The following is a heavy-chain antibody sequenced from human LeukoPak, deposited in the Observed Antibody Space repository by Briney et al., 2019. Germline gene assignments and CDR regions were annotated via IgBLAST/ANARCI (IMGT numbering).Heavy chain of an antibody. CDR3: ARVGHYYDSSGYLDY. CDR2: IYSGGST. D-gene: IGHD3-22*01. Sequence: GSLRLSCAASGFTVSSNYMSWVRQAPGKGLEWVSVIYSGGSTYYADSVKGRFTISRDNSKNTLYLQMNSLRAEDTAVYYCARVGHYYDSSGYLDYWGQGTLVTVSS. V-gene: IGHV3-53*01. J-gene: IGHJ4*02. CDR1: GFTVSSNY.